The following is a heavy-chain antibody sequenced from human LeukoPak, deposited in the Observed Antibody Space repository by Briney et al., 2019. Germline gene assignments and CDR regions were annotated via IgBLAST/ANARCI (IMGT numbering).Heavy chain of an antibody. V-gene: IGHV1-2*02. Sequence: ASVKVSCKASGYTFTGYYTHWVRQAPGQGLEWMGWINPNSGGTNYAQKFQGRVTMTRDTSISTAYMELSRLRSDDTAVYYCARGGGSSGWYDVDYWGQGTLVTVSS. CDR1: GYTFTGYY. CDR3: ARGGGSSGWYDVDY. CDR2: INPNSGGT. J-gene: IGHJ4*02. D-gene: IGHD6-19*01.